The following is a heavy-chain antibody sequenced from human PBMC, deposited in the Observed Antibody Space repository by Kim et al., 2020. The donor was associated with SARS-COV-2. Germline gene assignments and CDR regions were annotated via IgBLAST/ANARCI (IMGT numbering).Heavy chain of an antibody. J-gene: IGHJ4*02. V-gene: IGHV4-59*08. Sequence: SETLSLTCTVSGDFISTYYWSWIRQPPGKGLEWIGYIFYRGSTNSNPSLKSRLTISVDTSKNQFSLNLSPVTAADAAVYYCASHGWAGAPNFDQWCQGTLVTVSS. CDR2: IFYRGST. CDR3: ASHGWAGAPNFDQ. CDR1: GDFISTYY. D-gene: IGHD1-26*01.